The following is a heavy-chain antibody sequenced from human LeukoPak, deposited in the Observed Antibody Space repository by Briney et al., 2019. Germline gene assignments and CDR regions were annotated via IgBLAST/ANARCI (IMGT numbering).Heavy chain of an antibody. CDR1: GRSISSYY. V-gene: IGHV4-4*07. CDR3: ARVKGSGSSWSDTFDI. D-gene: IGHD6-13*01. CDR2: IYTSGST. J-gene: IGHJ3*02. Sequence: SETLSLTCTVSGRSISSYYWSWIRQPAGKGLEWIGRIYTSGSTNYNPSLTRRVTMSVDTSKNQFSLKLSSVTAADTAVYYCARVKGSGSSWSDTFDIWGQGTMVTVSS.